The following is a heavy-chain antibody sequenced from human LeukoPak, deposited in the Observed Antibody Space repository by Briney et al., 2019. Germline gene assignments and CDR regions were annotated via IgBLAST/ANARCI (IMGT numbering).Heavy chain of an antibody. Sequence: PSETLSLTCTVSGGSISSSSYYWGWIRQPPGKGLEWIGSIYYSGSTYYNPSLKSRVTISVDTSKNQFSLKLSSVTAADTAVYYCARGGIAVAGIDYFDYWGQGTLATVSS. V-gene: IGHV4-39*01. J-gene: IGHJ4*02. CDR1: GGSISSSSYY. CDR2: IYYSGST. CDR3: ARGGIAVAGIDYFDY. D-gene: IGHD6-19*01.